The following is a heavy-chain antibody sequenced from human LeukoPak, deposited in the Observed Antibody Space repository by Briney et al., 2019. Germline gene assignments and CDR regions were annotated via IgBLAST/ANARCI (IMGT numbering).Heavy chain of an antibody. D-gene: IGHD2-2*01. CDR3: ARDPFYCSSTSCGDY. J-gene: IGHJ4*02. Sequence: GRSMRLSCAASGFTFSSYSMNWVRQAPGKGLEWVSSISSSSSYIYYADSVKGRFTISRDNAKNSLYLQMNSLRAEDTAVYYCARDPFYCSSTSCGDYWGQGTLVSVSS. CDR1: GFTFSSYS. V-gene: IGHV3-21*01. CDR2: ISSSSSYI.